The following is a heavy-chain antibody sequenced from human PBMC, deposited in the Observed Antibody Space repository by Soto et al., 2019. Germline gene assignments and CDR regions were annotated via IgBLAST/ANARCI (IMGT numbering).Heavy chain of an antibody. J-gene: IGHJ4*02. Sequence: GGSLRLSCAASGFTFSSYSMNWVRQAPGKGLEWVSYISSSSTIYYADSVKGRFTISRDNAKNSLYLQMNSLRDEDTAVYYCARDDYDSSGYYLFDYWGQGTLVTVSS. V-gene: IGHV3-48*02. CDR2: ISSSSTI. CDR3: ARDDYDSSGYYLFDY. CDR1: GFTFSSYS. D-gene: IGHD3-22*01.